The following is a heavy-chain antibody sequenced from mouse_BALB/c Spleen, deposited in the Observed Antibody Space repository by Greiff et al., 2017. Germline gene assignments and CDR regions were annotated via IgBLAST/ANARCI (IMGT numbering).Heavy chain of an antibody. CDR3: TRGYYGSSPSMGY. CDR1: GYTFTSYY. D-gene: IGHD1-1*01. J-gene: IGHJ4*01. V-gene: IGHV1S81*02. Sequence: VQLQQSGAELVKPGASVKLSCKASGYTFTSYYMYWVKQRPGQGLEWIGEINPSNGGTNFNEKFKSKATLTVDKSSSTVYMQLSSLTSEDSAVYYCTRGYYGSSPSMGYWGQGTSVTVSS. CDR2: INPSNGGT.